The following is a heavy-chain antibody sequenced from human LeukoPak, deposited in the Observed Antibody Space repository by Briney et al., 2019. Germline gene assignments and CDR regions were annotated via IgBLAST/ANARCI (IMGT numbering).Heavy chain of an antibody. J-gene: IGHJ4*02. Sequence: RASVKVSCKASGYTFTSYGISWVRQAPGQGLEWMGWISAYNGNTNYAQKFQGRVTMTRDTSISTAYMELSRLRSDDTAVYYCARVELSSYYDILTGYLGTFDYWGQGTLVTVSS. CDR3: ARVELSSYYDILTGYLGTFDY. CDR1: GYTFTSYG. V-gene: IGHV1-18*01. D-gene: IGHD3-9*01. CDR2: ISAYNGNT.